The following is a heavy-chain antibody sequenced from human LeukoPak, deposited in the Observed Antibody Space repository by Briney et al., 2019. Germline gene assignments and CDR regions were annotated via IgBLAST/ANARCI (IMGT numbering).Heavy chain of an antibody. CDR3: SARPPIIVTCAFDY. D-gene: IGHD2/OR15-2a*01. CDR2: ISGGGGST. Sequence: GGSLRLSCAASGLTFSRCAMGWVRQAPGKGLEWVSTISGGGGSTYYAASVKGGFTISKNYSKSSLFLQMNIRRAETRALYYCSARPPIIVTCAFDYWGQGTLVTVSS. J-gene: IGHJ4*02. V-gene: IGHV3-23*01. CDR1: GLTFSRCA.